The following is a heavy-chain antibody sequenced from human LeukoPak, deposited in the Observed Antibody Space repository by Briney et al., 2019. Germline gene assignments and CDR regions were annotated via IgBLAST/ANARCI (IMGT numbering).Heavy chain of an antibody. V-gene: IGHV3-48*01. CDR1: GFTFSSYS. D-gene: IGHD3-3*01. Sequence: PGGSLRLSCAASGFTFSSYSMNWVRQAPGKGLEWVSYISSSSSTIYYADSVKGRFTISRDNAKNSLYLQMNSLRAEDTAVYYCAGGSGLDYWGQGTLVTVSS. J-gene: IGHJ4*02. CDR3: AGGSGLDY. CDR2: ISSSSSTI.